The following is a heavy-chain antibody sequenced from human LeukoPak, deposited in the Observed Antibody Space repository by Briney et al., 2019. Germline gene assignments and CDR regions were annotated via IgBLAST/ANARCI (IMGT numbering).Heavy chain of an antibody. CDR2: IDTNTGNP. CDR1: GYTFTNYT. V-gene: IGHV7-4-1*02. CDR3: TRGRDTTGYFVY. J-gene: IGHJ4*02. D-gene: IGHD3-22*01. Sequence: GAAVKVSCKASGYTFTNYTINWVRLAPGQGLEWMGWIDTNTGNPTYAQGFAGRFVFSLDTSLTTTYLQISSLKAEDTAVYFCTRGRDTTGYFVYWGQGTLVTVSS.